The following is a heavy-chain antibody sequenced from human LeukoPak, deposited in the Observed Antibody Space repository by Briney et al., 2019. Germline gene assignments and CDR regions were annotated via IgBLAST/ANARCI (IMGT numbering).Heavy chain of an antibody. CDR2: ISSSSSYI. D-gene: IGHD3-22*01. V-gene: IGHV3-21*01. CDR1: GFTFSSYS. CDR3: ARDVPADYYDSSGYSLDC. Sequence: GGSLRLSCAASGFTFSSYSMNWVRQAPGKGLEWVSSISSSSSYIYYADSVKGRFTISRDNAKNSLYLQMNSLRAEDTAVYYCARDVPADYYDSSGYSLDCWGQGTLVTVSP. J-gene: IGHJ4*02.